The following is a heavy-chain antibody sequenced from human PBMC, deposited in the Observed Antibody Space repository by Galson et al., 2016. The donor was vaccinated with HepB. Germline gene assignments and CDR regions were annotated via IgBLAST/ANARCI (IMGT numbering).Heavy chain of an antibody. J-gene: IGHJ4*02. V-gene: IGHV3-7*03. CDR3: ANLAPTAIYGDGDY. Sequence: SLRLSCAGSEFTFSDFWMAWVRQAPGKGLEWVANIKQDGREKYYVDSVKGRFTISRDNAKNSLYLQMNSLRTGDTAVYYCANLAPTAIYGDGDYWGQGTLVTVSS. CDR2: IKQDGREK. D-gene: IGHD2-21*02. CDR1: EFTFSDFW.